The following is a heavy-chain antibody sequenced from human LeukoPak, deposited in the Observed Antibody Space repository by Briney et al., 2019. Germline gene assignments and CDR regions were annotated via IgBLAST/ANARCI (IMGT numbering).Heavy chain of an antibody. J-gene: IGHJ4*02. CDR2: INDSGST. D-gene: IGHD3-10*01. V-gene: IGHV4-34*01. CDR1: GGSFSGYY. Sequence: PSETLSLTCAVYGGSFSGYYWSWIRQPPGKGLEWIGEINDSGSTNYNPSLKSRVTISVDTSKNQFSLKLSSVTAADTAVYYCARGRTYYGSGSYYSGWGQGTLVTVSS. CDR3: ARGRTYYGSGSYYSG.